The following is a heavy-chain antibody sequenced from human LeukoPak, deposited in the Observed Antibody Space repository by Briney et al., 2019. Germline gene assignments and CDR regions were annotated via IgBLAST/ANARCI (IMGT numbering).Heavy chain of an antibody. D-gene: IGHD3-3*02. J-gene: IGHJ4*02. CDR2: INPNSGGT. V-gene: IGHV1-2*02. CDR3: ARAFLEWLSDY. CDR1: GYTFTSYG. Sequence: ASVKVSCKASGYTFTSYGISWVRQAPGQGLEWMGWINPNSGGTNYAQKFQGRVTMTRDTSISTAYMELSRLRSDDTAVYYCARAFLEWLSDYWGQGTLVTVSS.